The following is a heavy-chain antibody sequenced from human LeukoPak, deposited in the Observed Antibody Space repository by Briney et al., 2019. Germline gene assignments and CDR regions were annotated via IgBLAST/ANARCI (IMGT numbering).Heavy chain of an antibody. D-gene: IGHD5-24*01. J-gene: IGHJ6*02. CDR3: ARGDGYKSKFYYYGMDV. V-gene: IGHV1-2*02. CDR2: INPNSGGT. CDR1: GYTFTGYY. Sequence: GASVKVSCKASGYTFTGYYMHWVQQAPGQGLEWMGWINPNSGGTNYAQKFQGRVTMTRDTSISTAYMELSRLRSDDTAVYYCARGDGYKSKFYYYGMDVWGQGTTVTVSS.